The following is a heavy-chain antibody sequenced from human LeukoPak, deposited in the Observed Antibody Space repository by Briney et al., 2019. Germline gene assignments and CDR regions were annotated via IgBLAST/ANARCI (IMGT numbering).Heavy chain of an antibody. J-gene: IGHJ6*03. D-gene: IGHD3-10*01. CDR1: GFTFSSSS. Sequence: GGSLRLSCAASGFTFSSSSMNWVRQAPGKGLEWVSFITSSSSIIYYGDSVKGRFTISKDNAKNSLYLQMNSLRSEDTAVYYCARDGYYYGSGSYTYYYYYMDVWGKGTTVTVSS. CDR2: ITSSSSII. CDR3: ARDGYYYGSGSYTYYYYYMDV. V-gene: IGHV3-21*05.